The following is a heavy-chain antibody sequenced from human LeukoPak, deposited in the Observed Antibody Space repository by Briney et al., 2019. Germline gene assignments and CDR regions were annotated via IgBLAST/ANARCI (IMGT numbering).Heavy chain of an antibody. CDR1: GYTFTSCG. CDR2: ISAYNGQT. CDR3: AREQYGGMWNSGIREFDY. Sequence: ASVKVSCKASGYTFTSCGISWVRQAPGQGLEWVGWISAYNGQTNYAQKLQGRVTMTTGTSTSTDYMEMRSLRSGDTAVYYCAREQYGGMWNSGIREFDYWGEGTLVTVSS. J-gene: IGHJ4*02. D-gene: IGHD1-7*01. V-gene: IGHV1-18*01.